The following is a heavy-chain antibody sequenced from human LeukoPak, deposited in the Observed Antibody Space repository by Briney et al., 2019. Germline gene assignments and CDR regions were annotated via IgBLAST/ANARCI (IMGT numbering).Heavy chain of an antibody. D-gene: IGHD6-19*01. Sequence: QPGGSLRLSCAASGFTFSSNWMHWVRQGPGKGLVWVSRINPDGSRTDYAESVKGRFTISRDNSKNTMYLQMDSLRADDTAVYYCVRGHTYSSVWGYFDYWGQGALVTVSS. CDR2: INPDGSRT. CDR3: VRGHTYSSVWGYFDY. J-gene: IGHJ4*02. V-gene: IGHV3-74*01. CDR1: GFTFSSNW.